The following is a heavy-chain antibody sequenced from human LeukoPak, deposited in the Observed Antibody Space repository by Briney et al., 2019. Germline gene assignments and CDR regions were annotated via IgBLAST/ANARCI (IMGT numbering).Heavy chain of an antibody. Sequence: ASVKVSCKVSGYTLTELSMHWVRQAPGKGLEWTGWINPNSGGTNYAQKFQGRVTMTRDTSISTAYMELSRLRSDDTAVYYCATELGIRSPFDLWGRGTLVTVSS. V-gene: IGHV1-2*02. CDR1: GYTLTELS. CDR2: INPNSGGT. J-gene: IGHJ2*01. D-gene: IGHD7-27*01. CDR3: ATELGIRSPFDL.